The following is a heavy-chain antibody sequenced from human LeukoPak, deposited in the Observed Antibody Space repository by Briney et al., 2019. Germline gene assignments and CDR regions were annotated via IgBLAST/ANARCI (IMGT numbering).Heavy chain of an antibody. CDR1: GYSISSGYY. CDR3: ARDRLNSPNPAFDP. V-gene: IGHV4-38-2*02. CDR2: IYHSGST. Sequence: SETLSLTRTVSGYSISSGYYWGWIRQPPGKGLEWIGSIYHSGSTYYNPSLKSRVTISVDTSKNQFSLKLSSVTAADTAVYYCARDRLNSPNPAFDPWGQGTLVTVSS. J-gene: IGHJ5*02. D-gene: IGHD4-23*01.